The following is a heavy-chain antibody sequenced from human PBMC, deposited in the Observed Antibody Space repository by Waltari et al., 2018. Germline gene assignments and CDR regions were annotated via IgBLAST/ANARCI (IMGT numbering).Heavy chain of an antibody. CDR2: IYYSGST. CDR3: ARWQWDQGSGWFDP. Sequence: QVQLQESGPGLVKPSETLSLTCTVSGGSISSHYWSWIRQPPGKGLEWIGYIYYSGSTNYHPSLKSRVTISVDTSKNQFSLKLSSVTAADTAVYYCARWQWDQGSGWFDPWGQGTLVTVSS. V-gene: IGHV4-59*11. D-gene: IGHD1-26*01. CDR1: GGSISSHY. J-gene: IGHJ5*02.